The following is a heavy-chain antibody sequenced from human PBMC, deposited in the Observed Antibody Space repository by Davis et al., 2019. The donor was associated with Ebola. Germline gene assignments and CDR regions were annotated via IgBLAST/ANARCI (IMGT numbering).Heavy chain of an antibody. CDR2: ISDSGDST. CDR3: ARGSRSVASDIQFDP. CDR1: GFTFSSYA. D-gene: IGHD2-21*01. J-gene: IGHJ5*02. V-gene: IGHV3-23*01. Sequence: GESLKISCTASGFTFSSYAMSWVRQAPGKGLEWVSGISDSGDSTEYIDSVKGRFTISRDNAKNSLYLQMNSLRAEDTAVYYCARGSRSVASDIQFDPWGQGTLVTVSS.